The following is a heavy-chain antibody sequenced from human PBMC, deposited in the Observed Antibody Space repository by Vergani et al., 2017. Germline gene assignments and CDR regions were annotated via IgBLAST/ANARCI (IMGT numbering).Heavy chain of an antibody. CDR1: GFTFSSYA. J-gene: IGHJ5*02. D-gene: IGHD1-26*01. CDR3: AKDLPSGNYGGAWIDP. CDR2: ISGSGGST. V-gene: IGHV3-23*01. Sequence: EVQLLESGGGLVQPGGSLRLSCAASGFTFSSYAMSWVRQAPGKGLEWVSAISGSGGSTYYADSIKGRFTISRDNSKNTVYLQMNSLRAEDTAVYYCAKDLPSGNYGGAWIDPWGQGTLVTVSS.